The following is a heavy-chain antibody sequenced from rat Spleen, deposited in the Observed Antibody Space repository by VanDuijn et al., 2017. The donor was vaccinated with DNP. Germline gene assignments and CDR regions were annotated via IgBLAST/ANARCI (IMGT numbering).Heavy chain of an antibody. D-gene: IGHD1-11*01. CDR2: ISTSGEYS. CDR3: ARGGRSYFDY. V-gene: IGHV5S13*01. J-gene: IGHJ2*01. CDR1: GFTFSKYG. Sequence: EVQLVESGGGLVQPGRSLKLSCVASGFTFSKYGMAWVRQAPTKGLEWVASISTSGEYSHYRDSVKGRFTISRDNAKDTQYLQMDSLRPEDTASYYCARGGRSYFDYWGQGVMVTVSS.